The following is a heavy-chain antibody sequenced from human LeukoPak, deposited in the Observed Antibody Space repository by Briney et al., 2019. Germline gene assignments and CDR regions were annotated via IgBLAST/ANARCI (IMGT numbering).Heavy chain of an antibody. Sequence: PGRSLRLSCAASGFTFSDYYMSWLSQAPGKRLEWVSYISSSDSTIYYADSVKGRFTISRDNAKNSLYLQMNSLRAEDTAVYYCARVVGGYDYVWRPDYGGQGTLVTVSA. CDR1: GFTFSDYY. CDR3: ARVVGGYDYVWRPDY. D-gene: IGHD3-16*01. V-gene: IGHV3-11*04. CDR2: ISSSDSTI. J-gene: IGHJ4*02.